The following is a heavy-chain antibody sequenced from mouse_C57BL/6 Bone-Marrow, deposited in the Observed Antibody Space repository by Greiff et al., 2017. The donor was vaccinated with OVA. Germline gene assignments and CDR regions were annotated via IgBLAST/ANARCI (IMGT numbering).Heavy chain of an antibody. D-gene: IGHD2-1*01. J-gene: IGHJ2*01. CDR1: GYTFTRYW. Sequence: QVQLQQPGAELVKPGASVKVSCKASGYTFTRYWMHWVKQRPGQGLEWIGSIHPTDSDTNYNQKFKGKATLTVDKSSSTAYMQLSSLTSEDSAVYYCASIYDGNYFDYWGQGTTLTVSS. V-gene: IGHV1-74*01. CDR2: IHPTDSDT. CDR3: ASIYDGNYFDY.